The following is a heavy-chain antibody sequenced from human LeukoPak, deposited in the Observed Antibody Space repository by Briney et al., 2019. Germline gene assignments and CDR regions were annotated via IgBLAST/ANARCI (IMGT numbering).Heavy chain of an antibody. CDR2: ISYDGSNK. D-gene: IGHD3-10*01. Sequence: GRSLRLSCAASGFTFSSYAMHWVRQAPGKGLEWVAVISYDGSNKYYADSVKGRFTISRDNSKNTLYLQMNSLRAEDTAVYYCARISMVRGVPRGFDIWGQGTMVTVSS. J-gene: IGHJ3*02. CDR1: GFTFSSYA. V-gene: IGHV3-30-3*01. CDR3: ARISMVRGVPRGFDI.